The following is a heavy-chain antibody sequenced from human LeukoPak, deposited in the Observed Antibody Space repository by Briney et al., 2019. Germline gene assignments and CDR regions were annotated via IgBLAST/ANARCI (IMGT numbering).Heavy chain of an antibody. CDR2: ISYDGSNK. CDR3: ARRRSGTPDY. D-gene: IGHD6-13*01. Sequence: GGSLRLSCAASGFTFSSYAMHWVRQAPGKVLEWVAVISYDGSNKYYADSVKGRFTISRDNSKNTLYLQMNSLRAEDTAVYYCARRRSGTPDYWGQGTLVTVSS. J-gene: IGHJ4*02. V-gene: IGHV3-30*04. CDR1: GFTFSSYA.